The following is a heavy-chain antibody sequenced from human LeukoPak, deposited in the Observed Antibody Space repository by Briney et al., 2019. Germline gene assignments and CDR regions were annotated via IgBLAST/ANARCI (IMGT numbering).Heavy chain of an antibody. D-gene: IGHD6-19*01. CDR3: ARAASGWYGDY. Sequence: SETLSLTCAVYGGSFSGYYWSWIRQPPGKGLEWIGEINHSGSTNYNPSLKSRVTISVDTSKNQFSLKLSSVTAADTAVHYCARAASGWYGDYWGQGTLVTVSS. CDR2: INHSGST. V-gene: IGHV4-34*01. CDR1: GGSFSGYY. J-gene: IGHJ4*02.